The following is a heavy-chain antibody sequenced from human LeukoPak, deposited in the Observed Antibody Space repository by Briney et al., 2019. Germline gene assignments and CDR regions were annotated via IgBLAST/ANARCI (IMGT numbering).Heavy chain of an antibody. CDR2: IRSKAYGGTT. J-gene: IGHJ4*02. Sequence: PGGSLRLSCTASGFTFGDYAMSWFRQAPGKGLEWVGFIRSKAYGGTTEYAASVKGRFTISRGDSKSIAYLQMNSLKTEDTAVYYCTRDLEGATGNYFDYWGQGTLVTVSS. CDR1: GFTFGDYA. CDR3: TRDLEGATGNYFDY. V-gene: IGHV3-49*03. D-gene: IGHD1-26*01.